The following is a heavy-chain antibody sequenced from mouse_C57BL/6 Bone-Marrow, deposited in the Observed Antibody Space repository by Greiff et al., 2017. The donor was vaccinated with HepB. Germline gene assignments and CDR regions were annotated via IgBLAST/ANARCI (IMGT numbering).Heavy chain of an antibody. Sequence: QVQLQQSGAELVKPGASVKMSCKASGYTFTSYWITWVKQRPGQGLEWIGDIYPGSGSTNYNEKFKSKATLTVDTSSSTAYMQLSSLTSEDSAVYYCARSTLHGPGYAMDYWGQGTSVTVSS. CDR2: IYPGSGST. CDR1: GYTFTSYW. CDR3: ARSTLHGPGYAMDY. V-gene: IGHV1-55*01. J-gene: IGHJ4*01.